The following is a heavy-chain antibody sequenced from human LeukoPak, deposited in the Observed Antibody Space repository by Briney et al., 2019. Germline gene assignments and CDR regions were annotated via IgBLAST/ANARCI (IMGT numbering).Heavy chain of an antibody. CDR2: IHSSTIYK. CDR3: ARAANNSDAFDV. V-gene: IGHV3-21*01. J-gene: IGHJ3*01. CDR1: GFTFSSYN. D-gene: IGHD1-20*01. Sequence: PGGSLRLSCAASGFTFSSYNMQWVRQPPGKGLEWVSCIHSSTIYKYFADSLKGRFIISRDNTKNSLYLQMNGLRAEDTAGYYCARAANNSDAFDVWGQGKMVTVSS.